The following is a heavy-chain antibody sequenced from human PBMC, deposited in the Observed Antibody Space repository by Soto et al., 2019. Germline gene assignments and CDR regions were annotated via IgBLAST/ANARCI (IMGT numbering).Heavy chain of an antibody. V-gene: IGHV4-59*11. Sequence: QVQLQESGPGLVKPSETLSLTCSVSGGSITTHYWSWIRQFSGKGLEWIGFIYHSGIIKYNPSLKSRVTISLDTSKNQFSLNLNSVTAADTAVYYCARDRWLVVTPSEFFDLWGRGTLVTVSS. CDR3: ARDRWLVVTPSEFFDL. J-gene: IGHJ2*01. D-gene: IGHD3-22*01. CDR1: GGSITTHY. CDR2: IYHSGII.